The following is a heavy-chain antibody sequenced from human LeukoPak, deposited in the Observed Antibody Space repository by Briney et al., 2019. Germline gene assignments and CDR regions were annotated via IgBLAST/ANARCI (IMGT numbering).Heavy chain of an antibody. CDR1: GGSFSGYY. J-gene: IGHJ4*02. Sequence: SETLSLTCAVYGGSFSGYYWSWIRQPPGKGLEWIGEINHSGITNYNPSLKSRVTISVDTSKNQFSLKLSSVTAADTAVYYCARTSSSGLVGGYYFDYWGQRTLVTVPS. V-gene: IGHV4-34*01. D-gene: IGHD6-19*01. CDR2: INHSGIT. CDR3: ARTSSSGLVGGYYFDY.